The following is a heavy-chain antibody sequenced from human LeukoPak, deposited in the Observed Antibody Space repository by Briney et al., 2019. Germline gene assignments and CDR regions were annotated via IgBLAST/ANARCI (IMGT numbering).Heavy chain of an antibody. V-gene: IGHV3-53*01. J-gene: IGHJ4*02. CDR3: ATGFYSSGRLPGY. Sequence: GGSLRLSCAASGFTVSSNYMNWVRQAPGKGLEWVSVIYSGGKTYYADSVKGRFTISRDNSKDTLYLQMNSLRAEDTAVYYCATGFYSSGRLPGYWGQGTLVTVSS. D-gene: IGHD6-19*01. CDR1: GFTVSSNY. CDR2: IYSGGKT.